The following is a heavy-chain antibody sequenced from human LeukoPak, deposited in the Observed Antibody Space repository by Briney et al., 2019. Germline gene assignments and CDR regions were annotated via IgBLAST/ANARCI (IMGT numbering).Heavy chain of an antibody. CDR1: GFTFSNYA. J-gene: IGHJ4*02. CDR3: ARDYSSGWYNYFDY. D-gene: IGHD6-19*01. V-gene: IGHV3-7*01. CDR2: IKQDGSEK. Sequence: GGSLRLSCAASGFTFSNYAMHWVRQAPGKGLEWVANIKQDGSEKYYVDSVKGRFTISRDNAKNSLYLQMNSLRAEDTAVYYCARDYSSGWYNYFDYWGQGTLVTVFS.